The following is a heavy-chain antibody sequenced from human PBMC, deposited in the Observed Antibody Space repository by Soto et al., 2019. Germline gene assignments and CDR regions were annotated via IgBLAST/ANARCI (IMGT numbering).Heavy chain of an antibody. CDR3: ARRGVRXAGTNWFDP. J-gene: IGHJ5*02. CDR2: MYHGGTT. CDR1: GGSISRVSCX. Sequence: ETLSLTCSVSGGSISRVSCXXGWIRQTPGRGLEWIASMYHGGTTYSNPSLKSRVTISVDTSKXQFSLRLTSVTAADTAVYYCARRGVRXAGTNWFDPWGQGXXVTVSS. D-gene: IGHD1-1*01. V-gene: IGHV4-39*01.